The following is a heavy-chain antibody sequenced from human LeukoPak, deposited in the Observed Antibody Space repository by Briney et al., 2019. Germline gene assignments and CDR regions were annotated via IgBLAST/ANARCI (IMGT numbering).Heavy chain of an antibody. CDR2: ISHDGTVQ. CDR1: GFTFSSYG. D-gene: IGHD2-21*01. J-gene: IGHJ4*02. V-gene: IGHV3-30*18. Sequence: GRSLRLSCAASGFTFSSYGMQWVRQAPGKGLEWVAVISHDGTVQHYADSVKGRFTISRDNSDNTLYLQMNSLRDEDTAMYYCAKEGTRIASSYFDYWGQGALITVPS. CDR3: AKEGTRIASSYFDY.